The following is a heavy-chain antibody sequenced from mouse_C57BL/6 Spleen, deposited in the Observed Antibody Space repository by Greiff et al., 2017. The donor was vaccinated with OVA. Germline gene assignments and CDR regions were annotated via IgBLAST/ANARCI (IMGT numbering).Heavy chain of an antibody. CDR1: GYTFTSYW. Sequence: QVQLKQSGAELVMPGASVKLSCKASGYTFTSYWMHWVKQRPGQGLEWIGEIDPSDSYTNYNQKFKGKSTLTVDKSSSTAYMQLSSLTSEDSAVYYCARFDGPFYYAMDYWGQGTSVTVSS. CDR2: IDPSDSYT. D-gene: IGHD2-3*01. CDR3: ARFDGPFYYAMDY. J-gene: IGHJ4*01. V-gene: IGHV1-69*01.